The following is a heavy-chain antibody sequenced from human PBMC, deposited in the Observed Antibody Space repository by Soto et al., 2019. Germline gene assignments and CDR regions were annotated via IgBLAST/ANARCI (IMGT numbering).Heavy chain of an antibody. V-gene: IGHV4-31*03. CDR3: ARHNYDSSGTAVDV. CDR1: GGSMSSGGYY. CDR2: IYYSGST. J-gene: IGHJ6*02. Sequence: SXTLSLTCTVSGGSMSSGGYYWSWIRQHPGKGLEWIGYIYYSGSTYYNPSLKSRVTISVGTSKNQFSLKLSSVTAADTAVYYCARHNYDSSGTAVDVWGQGTTVTVSS. D-gene: IGHD3-22*01.